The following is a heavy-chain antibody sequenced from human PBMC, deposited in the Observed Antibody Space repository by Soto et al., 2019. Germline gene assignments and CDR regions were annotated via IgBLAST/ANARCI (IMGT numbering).Heavy chain of an antibody. CDR1: GGSFSGYC. D-gene: IGHD3-10*01. V-gene: IGHV4-34*01. CDR3: ARVGSITMVRSLDP. J-gene: IGHJ5*02. CDR2: INHSGST. Sequence: QVQLQQWGAGLLKPSETLSLTCAVYGGSFSGYCWSWIRQPPGKGLEWIGEINHSGSTNYNPSLKSRVTISVDTSKNQFSLKLSSVTAADTAVYYCARVGSITMVRSLDPWGQGTLVTVSS.